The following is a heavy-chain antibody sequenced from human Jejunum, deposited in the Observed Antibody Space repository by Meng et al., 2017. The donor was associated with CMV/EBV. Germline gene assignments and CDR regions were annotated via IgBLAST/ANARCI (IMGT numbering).Heavy chain of an antibody. V-gene: IGHV3-53*01. CDR2: LSRGGTT. D-gene: IGHD2-15*01. Sequence: NYMRWVRQATGKGLRWVSVLSRGGTTYYADSVKGRFTISRDNSKNTLYLQMNSLGAEDTAVYYCAREGTGYCSSSSCPEGLGVFDIWGQGTMVTVSS. J-gene: IGHJ3*02. CDR3: AREGTGYCSSSSCPEGLGVFDI. CDR1: NY.